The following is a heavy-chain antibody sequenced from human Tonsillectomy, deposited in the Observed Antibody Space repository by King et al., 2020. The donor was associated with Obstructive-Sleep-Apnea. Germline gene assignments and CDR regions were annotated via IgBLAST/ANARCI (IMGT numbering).Heavy chain of an antibody. CDR1: GFSLSTSAVG. D-gene: IGHD2/OR15-2a*01. CDR2: IYWDDDK. J-gene: IGHJ4*02. V-gene: IGHV2-5*02. Sequence: FTLKESGPTVVKPTQTLTLTCTFSGFSLSTSAVGVGWIRQPPGKALEWLALIYWDDDKRYSPYLKTKLAIAKDTSKNQVVLTMTNMDPVDTATYYCVHSDRLLFDYWGQGTLVTVSS. CDR3: VHSDRLLFDY.